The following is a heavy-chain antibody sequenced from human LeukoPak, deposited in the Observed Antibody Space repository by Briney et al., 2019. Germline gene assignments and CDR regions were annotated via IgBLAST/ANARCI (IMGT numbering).Heavy chain of an antibody. Sequence: GESLQISCKGSGYSFSDSWIGWVRQMPGKGLEWMGIIYPGDSDTTYNPSFQGQVTISVGKSISTAYLQWSSLKASDTAMYYCARHEAYDSSGYLFDYWGQGTLVTVSS. CDR2: IYPGDSDT. J-gene: IGHJ4*02. D-gene: IGHD3-22*01. CDR1: GYSFSDSW. CDR3: ARHEAYDSSGYLFDY. V-gene: IGHV5-51*01.